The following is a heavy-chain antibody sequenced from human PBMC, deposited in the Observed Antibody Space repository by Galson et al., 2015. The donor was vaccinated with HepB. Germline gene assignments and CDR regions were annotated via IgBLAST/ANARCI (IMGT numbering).Heavy chain of an antibody. CDR1: GFIFSNYA. CDR3: AKGSDDSSAYLTRIDY. CDR2: ISASGGST. D-gene: IGHD3-22*01. V-gene: IGHV3-23*01. J-gene: IGHJ4*02. Sequence: SLRLSCAASGFIFSNYAMSWVRQAPGKGLEWVSAISASGGSTYYADSVKGRFTISRDNSKNTLYLQMSSLRAEDTAVYYCAKGSDDSSAYLTRIDYWGQGILVTVSS.